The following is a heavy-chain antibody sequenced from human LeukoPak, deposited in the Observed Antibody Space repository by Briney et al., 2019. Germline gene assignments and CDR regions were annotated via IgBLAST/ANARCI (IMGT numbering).Heavy chain of an antibody. CDR3: KSGGAAPGSFDN. J-gene: IGHJ4*02. V-gene: IGHV3-7*01. CDR1: GFTFSDYW. D-gene: IGHD6-13*01. CDR2: IKYDGDEE. Sequence: GSLILSCAASGFTFSDYWMSWMRQAPGKGLEWVASIKYDGDEEYYVDSVKGRFTISRDNAKSSLYLQLNSLRVEDTAVYYCKSGGAAPGSFDNWGQGTLVTVSP.